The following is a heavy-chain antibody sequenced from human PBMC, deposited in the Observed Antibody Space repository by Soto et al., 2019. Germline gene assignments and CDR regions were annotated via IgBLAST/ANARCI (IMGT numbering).Heavy chain of an antibody. Sequence: GGSLRLSCSASGFTFSSYAMHWVRQAPGKGLEYVSAISSNGGSTYYADSVKGRFTISRDNSKNTLYLQMSSLRAEDTAVYHCFSYYYGSGSSNWFDPWGQGTLVTVSS. CDR1: GFTFSSYA. CDR3: FSYYYGSGSSNWFDP. J-gene: IGHJ5*02. D-gene: IGHD3-10*01. V-gene: IGHV3-64D*06. CDR2: ISSNGGST.